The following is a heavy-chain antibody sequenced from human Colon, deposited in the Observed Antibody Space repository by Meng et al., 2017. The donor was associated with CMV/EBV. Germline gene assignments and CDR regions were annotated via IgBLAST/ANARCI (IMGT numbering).Heavy chain of an antibody. CDR3: ARVKATMGEIVD. D-gene: IGHD3-16*01. J-gene: IGHJ4*02. Sequence: SETLSLTCNVSGGSISDYHWTWIRQPPGMGLEWIGYIYYTGTTYYNPSLKSRVTISVDTSKNHFSLKLSSVTAADTAVYYCARVKATMGEIVDWGQGTLVTVSS. V-gene: IGHV4-59*01. CDR2: IYYTGTT. CDR1: GGSISDYH.